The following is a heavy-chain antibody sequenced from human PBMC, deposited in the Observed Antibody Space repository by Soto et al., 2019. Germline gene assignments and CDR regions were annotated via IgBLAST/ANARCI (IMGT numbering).Heavy chain of an antibody. Sequence: QVQLVESGGGVVQPGTSLGLSCAVSGFTFSPYTMHWVRQAPGKGLEWVAVISYDGTGKYYADSVKGRFTISRDNAKNSLYLQMNSLRAEDTAVYYCARDLRYDIGYCSGGSCYSRSFDYWGQGTLVTVSS. J-gene: IGHJ4*02. CDR2: ISYDGTGK. CDR1: GFTFSPYT. D-gene: IGHD2-15*01. CDR3: ARDLRYDIGYCSGGSCYSRSFDY. V-gene: IGHV3-30*04.